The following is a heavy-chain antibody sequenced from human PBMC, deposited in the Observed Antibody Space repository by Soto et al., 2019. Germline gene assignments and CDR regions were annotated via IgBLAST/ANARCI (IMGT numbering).Heavy chain of an antibody. CDR1: GFIFSDHH. Sequence: EVQLVESGGGLVQPGGSLRLSCAASGFIFSDHHMDWVRQAPGKGLEWVGRIRNKANSYTTDYVASVKGRFTISRDDSKIYMYLQMNSLKTEETAVYDCARRITGAPPAEGGDWGQGTLVTVSS. CDR3: ARRITGAPPAEGGD. V-gene: IGHV3-72*01. J-gene: IGHJ4*02. D-gene: IGHD1-20*01. CDR2: IRNKANSYTT.